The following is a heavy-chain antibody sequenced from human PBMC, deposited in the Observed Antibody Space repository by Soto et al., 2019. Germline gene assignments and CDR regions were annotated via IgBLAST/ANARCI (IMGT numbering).Heavy chain of an antibody. D-gene: IGHD3-10*01. V-gene: IGHV3-21*01. CDR2: ISIGGIYT. CDR1: GCTFSTYG. J-gene: IGHJ4*02. Sequence: PXGSLRVALATSGCTFSTYGFDWVRHAPGKGLQWVSSISIGGIYTYYADSVRGRFTISRDNAKNSLYLQMNSLRADDTAVYYCARVQVLSDYGSGSYYLDDWGQGTLVTVSS. CDR3: ARVQVLSDYGSGSYYLDD.